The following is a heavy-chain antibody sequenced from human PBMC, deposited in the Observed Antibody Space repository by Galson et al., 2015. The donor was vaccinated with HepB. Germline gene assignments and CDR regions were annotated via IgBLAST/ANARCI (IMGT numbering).Heavy chain of an antibody. Sequence: SVKVSCKASGYTFTSYGISWVRQAPGQGLEWMGWISAYNGNTNYAQKLQGRVTMTTDTSTSTAYMELRSLRSDDTAVYYCARDGFPYGSGSSKYNWFDPWGQGTLVTVSS. CDR2: ISAYNGNT. CDR3: ARDGFPYGSGSSKYNWFDP. V-gene: IGHV1-18*01. J-gene: IGHJ5*02. D-gene: IGHD3-10*01. CDR1: GYTFTSYG.